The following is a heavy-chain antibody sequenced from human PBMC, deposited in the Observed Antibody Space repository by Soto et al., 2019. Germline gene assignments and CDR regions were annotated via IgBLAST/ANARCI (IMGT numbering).Heavy chain of an antibody. Sequence: GGSLRLSCAASGFTFSSYWMSWVRQAPGKGLEWVANIKQDGSEKYYVDSVKGRFTISRDNSKNSLYLQMNSLRAEDTAVYYCASKAYYYDSSGSLFDYWGQGTLVTVSS. CDR1: GFTFSSYW. CDR3: ASKAYYYDSSGSLFDY. V-gene: IGHV3-7*02. J-gene: IGHJ4*02. CDR2: IKQDGSEK. D-gene: IGHD3-22*01.